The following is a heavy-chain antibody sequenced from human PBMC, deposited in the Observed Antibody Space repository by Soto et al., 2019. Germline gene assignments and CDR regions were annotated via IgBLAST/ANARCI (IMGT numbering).Heavy chain of an antibody. CDR1: GGTFSSYA. CDR2: IIPIFGTA. CDR3: ARDGGVVVTAFYYYYGMDV. V-gene: IGHV1-69*06. D-gene: IGHD2-21*02. J-gene: IGHJ6*02. Sequence: GASVKVSCKASGGTFSSYAISWVRQAPGQGLEWMGGIIPIFGTANYAQKFQGRVTITADKSTSTAYMELSSLRSEDTAVYYCARDGGVVVTAFYYYYGMDVWGQGTTVTVSS.